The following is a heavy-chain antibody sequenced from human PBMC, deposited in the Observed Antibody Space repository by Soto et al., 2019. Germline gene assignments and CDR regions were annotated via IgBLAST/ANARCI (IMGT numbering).Heavy chain of an antibody. V-gene: IGHV1-18*01. Sequence: QVHLVRSGAEVKKPGASVMVSCKGSGYAFTTYGITWVRQAPGQGLEWMGWISAHNGNTNYAQKLQGRVTVTRDTSTSTAYMALRSLRSDDTAVYYCARGRYGDYWGQGALVIVSS. CDR3: ARGRYGDY. J-gene: IGHJ4*02. CDR2: ISAHNGNT. D-gene: IGHD1-1*01. CDR1: GYAFTTYG.